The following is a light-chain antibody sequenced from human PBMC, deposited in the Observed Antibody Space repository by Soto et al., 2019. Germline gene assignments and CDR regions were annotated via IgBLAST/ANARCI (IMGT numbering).Light chain of an antibody. CDR2: GAS. CDR3: QQYGSSRMYT. CDR1: QSVSSY. J-gene: IGKJ2*01. Sequence: EIVLTQSPGSLSLSPGERVTLSCRASQSVSSYLAWYQQKPGQAPRLLISGASRRASGIPDRFSGSGSGTDFTLTISRLEPADFAVYYCQQYGSSRMYTFGQGTKLEIK. V-gene: IGKV3-20*01.